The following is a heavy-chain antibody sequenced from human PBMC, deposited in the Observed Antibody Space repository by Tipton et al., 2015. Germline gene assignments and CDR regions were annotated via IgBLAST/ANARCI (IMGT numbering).Heavy chain of an antibody. J-gene: IGHJ4*02. CDR1: GGSINSNGHY. V-gene: IGHV4-39*01. CDR2: IYYSGGT. Sequence: TLSLTCTVSGGSINSNGHYWSWIRQHPRKGLEWIGYIYYSGGTYYNPSLKSRVTISVDTSKNQFSLKLSSVTAADTAVYYCARLPPPELRYFDWLSHFDYWGQGTVVTVSS. D-gene: IGHD3-9*01. CDR3: ARLPPPELRYFDWLSHFDY.